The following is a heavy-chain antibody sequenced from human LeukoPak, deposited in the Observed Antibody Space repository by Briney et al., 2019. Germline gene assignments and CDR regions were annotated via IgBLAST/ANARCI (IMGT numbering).Heavy chain of an antibody. CDR3: ARDQCSSTSCYRASYYYYGMDV. CDR2: INTNTGNP. Sequence: ASVKVSCKASGYTFISYAMNWVRQAPGQGLEWMGWINTNTGNPTYAQGFTGRFVFSLDTSVSTAYLQISSLKAEDTAVYYCARDQCSSTSCYRASYYYYGMDVWGQGTTVTVSS. D-gene: IGHD2-2*02. J-gene: IGHJ6*02. CDR1: GYTFISYA. V-gene: IGHV7-4-1*02.